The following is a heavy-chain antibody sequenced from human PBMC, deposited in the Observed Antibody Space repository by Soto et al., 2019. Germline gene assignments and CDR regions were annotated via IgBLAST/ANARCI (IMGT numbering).Heavy chain of an antibody. CDR3: ARLYGDSFMDV. D-gene: IGHD4-17*01. V-gene: IGHV3-33*01. CDR2: IWYDGSNK. CDR1: GFTFSSYG. J-gene: IGHJ6*02. Sequence: QVQLVESGGGVVQPGRSLRLSCAASGFTFSSYGMHWVRQAPGKGLEWVAVIWYDGSNKYYADSVKGRFTISRDNSKYALYLQMNSLRAEDTAVYYCARLYGDSFMDVWGQGTTVTVSS.